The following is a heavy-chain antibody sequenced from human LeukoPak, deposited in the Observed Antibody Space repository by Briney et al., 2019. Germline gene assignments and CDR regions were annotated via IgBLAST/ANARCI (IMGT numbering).Heavy chain of an antibody. D-gene: IGHD3-10*01. Sequence: GGSLRLSCAASGFTFSNAWMSWVRQAPGKGLEWVGRIKSKTDGGTTDYAAPVKGRFTISRDDSKNTLYLQMNSLRAEDTAVYYCAREYSPMVSNWFDPWGQGTLVTVSS. CDR2: IKSKTDGGTT. CDR3: AREYSPMVSNWFDP. J-gene: IGHJ5*02. CDR1: GFTFSNAW. V-gene: IGHV3-15*01.